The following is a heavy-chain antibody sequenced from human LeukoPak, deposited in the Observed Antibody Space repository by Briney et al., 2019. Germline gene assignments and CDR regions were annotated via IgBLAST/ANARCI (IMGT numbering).Heavy chain of an antibody. Sequence: GGALRHSRAASGFTPRNYPMSGVRQAPGKGVAWVSAIGGSGGSTYYADSVKARLNISRDNYKNTLYLQMDRLRAEDTAVYYCATRDPLTAWFAPWGEGRLVTVSS. CDR2: IGGSGGST. J-gene: IGHJ5*02. D-gene: IGHD3-9*01. V-gene: IGHV3-23*01. CDR1: GFTPRNYP. CDR3: ATRDPLTAWFAP.